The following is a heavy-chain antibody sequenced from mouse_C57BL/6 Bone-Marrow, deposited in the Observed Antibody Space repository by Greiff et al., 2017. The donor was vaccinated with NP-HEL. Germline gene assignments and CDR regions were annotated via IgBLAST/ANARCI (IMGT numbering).Heavy chain of an antibody. CDR1: GYTFTSYW. CDR2: IDPSDSYT. Sequence: VQLQQPGAELVRPGTSVKLSCKASGYTFTSYWMHWVKQRPGQGLEWIGVIDPSDSYTNYNQKFKGKATLTVDTSSSTAYMQLSSLTSEDSAVYYCARSVVEFLFDHWGQGTTLTVSS. V-gene: IGHV1-59*01. CDR3: ARSVVEFLFDH. J-gene: IGHJ2*01. D-gene: IGHD1-1*01.